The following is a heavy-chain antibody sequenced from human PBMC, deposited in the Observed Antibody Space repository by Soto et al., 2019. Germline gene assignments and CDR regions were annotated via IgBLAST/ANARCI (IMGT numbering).Heavy chain of an antibody. CDR2: IYYSGST. V-gene: IGHV4-39*01. CDR3: ARLYSGYGQRSWSYYYYYYMDV. CDR1: GGSISSSSYY. D-gene: IGHD5-12*01. Sequence: SETLSLTCTVSGGSISSSSYYWGWIRQPPGKGLEWIGSIYYSGSTYYNPSLKSRVTISVDTSKNQFSLKLSSLTAADTAVYYCARLYSGYGQRSWSYYYYYYMDVWGKGTTVTVSS. J-gene: IGHJ6*03.